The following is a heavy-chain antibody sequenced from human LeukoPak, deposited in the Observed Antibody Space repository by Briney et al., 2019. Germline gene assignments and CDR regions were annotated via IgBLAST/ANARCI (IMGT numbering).Heavy chain of an antibody. D-gene: IGHD5-24*01. V-gene: IGHV4-4*07. CDR2: IHTSGST. Sequence: PSETLSLTCTVSGGSISSYSWSWIRQPAGKGLEWIGRIHTSGSTNYNPSLKSRVTMSVDTSKNQFSLKLSSVTAADTAVYYCARDQYNHADNRYYMDASGKVSTV. J-gene: IGHJ6*03. CDR3: ARDQYNHADNRYYMDA. CDR1: GGSISSYS.